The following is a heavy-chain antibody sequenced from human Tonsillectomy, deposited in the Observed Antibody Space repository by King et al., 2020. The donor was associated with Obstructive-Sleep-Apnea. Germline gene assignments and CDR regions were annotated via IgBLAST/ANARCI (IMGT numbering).Heavy chain of an antibody. CDR2: MYYSGST. CDR3: AGCTGGSCPQIDY. J-gene: IGHJ4*02. V-gene: IGHV4-61*01. CDR1: GGSVSSGSNY. D-gene: IGHD2-15*01. Sequence: MQLQESGPGLVKPSETLSLTCTVSGGSVSSGSNYWSWIRQPPGKGLEWIGYMYYSGSTNYNPSLKSRVTISIDTSKNQFSLKLSSVTAADTAVYYCAGCTGGSCPQIDYWGQGTLVTVSS.